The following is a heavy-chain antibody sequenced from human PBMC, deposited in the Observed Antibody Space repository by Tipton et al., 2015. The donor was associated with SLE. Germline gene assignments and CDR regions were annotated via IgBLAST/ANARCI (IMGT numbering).Heavy chain of an antibody. CDR3: TRDVEFSTVSIFGLVP. CDR2: LYHTGST. D-gene: IGHD3/OR15-3a*01. V-gene: IGHV4-39*07. CDR1: GGSISGSNYY. J-gene: IGHJ4*02. Sequence: LRLSCTVSGGSISGSNYYWAWIRQPPEKGLEWVGNLYHTGSTHYNPSLRNRVTTSIDTSKNQFFLNLTTLTDADTAIYYCTRDVEFSTVSIFGLVPWGQGLHVTVSS.